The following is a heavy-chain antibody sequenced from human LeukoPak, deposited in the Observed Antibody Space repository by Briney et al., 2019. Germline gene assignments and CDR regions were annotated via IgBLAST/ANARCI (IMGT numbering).Heavy chain of an antibody. CDR3: ARHHDYTTGQNWFDP. CDR2: IYYSGST. CDR1: GGSISSYY. D-gene: IGHD4-11*01. J-gene: IGHJ5*02. V-gene: IGHV4-59*08. Sequence: SETLSLTCTVSGGSISSYYWSWIRQPPGKGLEWIGYIYYSGSTNYNPSLKSRVTISVDTSKNQFSLKLSSVTAADTAVYYCARHHDYTTGQNWFDPWGQGTLVTVSS.